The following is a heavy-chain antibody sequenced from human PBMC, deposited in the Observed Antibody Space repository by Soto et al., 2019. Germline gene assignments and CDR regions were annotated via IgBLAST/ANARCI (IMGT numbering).Heavy chain of an antibody. Sequence: GGSLRLSXAASGFTFSNAWMSWVRQAPGKGLEWVGRIKSKTDGGTTDYAAPVKGRFTISRDDSKNTLYLQMNSLKTEDTAVYYCTTGGYFLYYYGMDVWGQGTTVTVSS. J-gene: IGHJ6*02. CDR2: IKSKTDGGTT. CDR1: GFTFSNAW. D-gene: IGHD3-3*01. CDR3: TTGGYFLYYYGMDV. V-gene: IGHV3-15*01.